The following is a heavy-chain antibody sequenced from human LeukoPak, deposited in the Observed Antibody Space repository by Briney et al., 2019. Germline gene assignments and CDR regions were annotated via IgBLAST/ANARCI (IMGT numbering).Heavy chain of an antibody. Sequence: ASVKVSCKASGYKFTDDYMHWVRQAPGQGLEFMGWINPDSGFTNYAQKFKGRVTMTRDTSISTAYLEVSRLQSDDTAVYHCGWSPNTFYLDYWGQGTLVTVSS. CDR1: GYKFTDDY. CDR3: GWSPNTFYLDY. J-gene: IGHJ4*02. CDR2: INPDSGFT. V-gene: IGHV1-2*02. D-gene: IGHD2-15*01.